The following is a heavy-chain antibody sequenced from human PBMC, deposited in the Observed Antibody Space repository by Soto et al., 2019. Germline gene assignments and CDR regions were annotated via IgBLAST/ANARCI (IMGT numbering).Heavy chain of an antibody. CDR1: GGSISSGGYY. CDR2: IYYSGST. CDR3: ASLNYGSGRYIDY. D-gene: IGHD3-10*01. J-gene: IGHJ4*02. Sequence: SETLSLTCTVSGGSISSGGYYWSWIRQHPGKGLEWIGYIYYSGSTYYNPSLKSRVTISVDTSKNQFSLKLSSVTAADTAVYYCASLNYGSGRYIDYWGQGTLVTVSS. V-gene: IGHV4-31*03.